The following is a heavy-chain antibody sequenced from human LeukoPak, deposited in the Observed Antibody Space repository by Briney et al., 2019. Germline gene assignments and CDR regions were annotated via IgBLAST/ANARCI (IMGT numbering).Heavy chain of an antibody. J-gene: IGHJ4*02. Sequence: SETRSLTCTVSGGSISSYYWSWIRQPPGKGLEWIGYIYYSGSTNYNPSLKSRVTISVDTSKNQFSLKVSSVTAADTAVYYCVRAVAATRIDFWGQGTLVTVSS. CDR2: IYYSGST. CDR3: VRAVAATRIDF. D-gene: IGHD6-19*01. CDR1: GGSISSYY. V-gene: IGHV4-59*01.